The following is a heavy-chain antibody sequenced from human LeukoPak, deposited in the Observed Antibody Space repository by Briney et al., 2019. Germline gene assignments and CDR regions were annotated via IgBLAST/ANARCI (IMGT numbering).Heavy chain of an antibody. CDR1: GYTFTSYA. CDR2: INAGNGNT. CDR3: ARDWYGDYRFDY. J-gene: IGHJ4*02. D-gene: IGHD4-17*01. Sequence: ASVKVSCKASGYTFTSYAMHWVRQAPGQRLEWMGWINAGNGNTKYSQKFQGRVTITRGTPASTAYMELSSLRSEDTAVYYCARDWYGDYRFDYWGQGTLVTVSS. V-gene: IGHV1-3*01.